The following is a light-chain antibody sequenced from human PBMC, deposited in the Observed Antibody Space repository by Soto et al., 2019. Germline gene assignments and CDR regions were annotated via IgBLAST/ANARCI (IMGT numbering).Light chain of an antibody. CDR1: SSDAATFDL. CDR3: SSYAGGSTYV. V-gene: IGLV2-23*01. J-gene: IGLJ1*01. Sequence: QSALTQPASVSASPGQSITISCTATSSDAATFDLVSWYQQHPGKAPKRIIYEGVKRPSGVSNRFSGSKSGNTASLTISGLQAEDEADYYCSSYAGGSTYVFGTGTKLTVL. CDR2: EGV.